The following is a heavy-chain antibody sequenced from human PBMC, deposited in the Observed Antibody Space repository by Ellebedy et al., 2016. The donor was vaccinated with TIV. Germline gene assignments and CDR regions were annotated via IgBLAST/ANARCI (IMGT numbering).Heavy chain of an antibody. V-gene: IGHV3-7*01. CDR2: INQDATKT. J-gene: IGHJ3*02. Sequence: GESLKISCAASGFSFRSYWMTWVRQAPGKGLEWVANINQDATKTFYVDSVEGRFTISRDNAKNPLFLQMNSLGVEDTAVYYCATDGSYGDYLSPAHASVMWGQGTLVSVSS. CDR3: ATDGSYGDYLSPAHASVM. D-gene: IGHD4-17*01. CDR1: GFSFRSYW.